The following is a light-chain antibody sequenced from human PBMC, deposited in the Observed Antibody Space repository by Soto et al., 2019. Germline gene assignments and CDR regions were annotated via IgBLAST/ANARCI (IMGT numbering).Light chain of an antibody. CDR1: SSDVGGYNY. J-gene: IGLJ3*02. Sequence: QPVLTQPASVSGSPGQSITISCTGTSSDVGGYNYVSWYQQHPGKAPKLMIYEVSNRPSGVSNRFSGSKSGNTASLTISGLQAEDEADYYCSSYTSSSTLEWVFGGGTKVTVL. CDR2: EVS. V-gene: IGLV2-14*01. CDR3: SSYTSSSTLEWV.